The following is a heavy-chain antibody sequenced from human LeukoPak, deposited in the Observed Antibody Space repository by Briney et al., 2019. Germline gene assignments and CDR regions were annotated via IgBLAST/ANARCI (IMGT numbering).Heavy chain of an antibody. V-gene: IGHV4-39*07. Sequence: SETLSLTCTVSGDSISTSNSYWGWIRQPPGKGLEWIGSIYYSGNTYYNASLKSRVTISVDTSKNQFSLKLSSVTAADTAVYYCARSGYDVKYFDYWGQGTLVTVSP. CDR1: GDSISTSNSY. CDR3: ARSGYDVKYFDY. CDR2: IYYSGNT. J-gene: IGHJ4*02. D-gene: IGHD5-12*01.